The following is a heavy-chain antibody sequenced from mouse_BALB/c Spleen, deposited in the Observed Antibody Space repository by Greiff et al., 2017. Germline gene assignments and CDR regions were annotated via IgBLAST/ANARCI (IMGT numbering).Heavy chain of an antibody. CDR3: ARDHGSRMDY. J-gene: IGHJ4*01. V-gene: IGHV5-4*02. CDR1: GFTFSDYY. Sequence: EVQLQESGGGLVKPGGSLKLSCAASGFTFSDYYMYWVRQTPEKRLEWVATISDGGSYTYYPDSVKGRFTISRDNAKNNLYLQMSSLKSEDTAMYYCARDHGSRMDYWGQGTSVTVSS. CDR2: ISDGGSYT. D-gene: IGHD1-1*01.